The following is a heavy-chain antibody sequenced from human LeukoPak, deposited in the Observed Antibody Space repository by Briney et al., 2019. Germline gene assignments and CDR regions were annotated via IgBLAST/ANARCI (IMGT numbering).Heavy chain of an antibody. CDR1: GYTFTGYY. CDR3: ARAYYYDSSADWFDP. V-gene: IGHV1-2*02. CDR2: INPNSGGT. D-gene: IGHD3-22*01. J-gene: IGHJ5*02. Sequence: ASVKVSCKASGYTFTGYYMHWVRQAPGQGLEWMGWINPNSGGTNYAQKFQGRDTMTRDTSISTAYMELSRLRSDDTAVYYCARAYYYDSSADWFDPWGQGTLVTVSS.